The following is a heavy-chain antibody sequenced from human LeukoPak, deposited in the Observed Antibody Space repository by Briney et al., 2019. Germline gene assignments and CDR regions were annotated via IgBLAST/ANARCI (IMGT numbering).Heavy chain of an antibody. J-gene: IGHJ4*02. Sequence: GGSQRLFCAASGFTFSSYWTHWVRQAPGKGLVWVSRINSDGSSTTYADSVTGRLTLSRDNAKNTLYLQMNSRRAEDTVVYYCARVAKDGYNYSFDYWGQGTLVTVSS. V-gene: IGHV3-74*01. CDR1: GFTFSSYW. D-gene: IGHD5-24*01. CDR3: ARVAKDGYNYSFDY. CDR2: INSDGSST.